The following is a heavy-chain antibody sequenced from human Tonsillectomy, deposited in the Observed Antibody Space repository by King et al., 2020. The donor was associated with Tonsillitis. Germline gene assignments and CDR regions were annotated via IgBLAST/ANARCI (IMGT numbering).Heavy chain of an antibody. D-gene: IGHD6-19*01. J-gene: IGHJ4*02. V-gene: IGHV1-8*01. CDR3: AREKGYSSGWYVGFHY. Sequence: QLVQSGAEVKKPGASVKVSCKASGYTFTSFDIHWVRQATGQGLEWMGWMNPNSGNTGYAQKFQGRVTITADESTSTAYMELSSLRSEDTAVYYCAREKGYSSGWYVGFHYWGQGTLVTVSS. CDR1: GYTFTSFD. CDR2: MNPNSGNT.